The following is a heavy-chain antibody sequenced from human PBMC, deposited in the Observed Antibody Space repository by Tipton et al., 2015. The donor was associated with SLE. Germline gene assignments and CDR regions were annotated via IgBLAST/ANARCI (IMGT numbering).Heavy chain of an antibody. CDR1: GGSISSSSYY. CDR2: IYYSGST. D-gene: IGHD3-22*01. Sequence: TLSLTCTVSGGSISSSSYYWGWIRQPPGKGLEWIGSIYYSGSTYYTPSLKSRVTISVDTSKNQFSLKLSSVTAADTAVYYCARGDEISGYYFDYWAQGTLATGPS. J-gene: IGHJ4*02. CDR3: ARGDEISGYYFDY. V-gene: IGHV4-39*07.